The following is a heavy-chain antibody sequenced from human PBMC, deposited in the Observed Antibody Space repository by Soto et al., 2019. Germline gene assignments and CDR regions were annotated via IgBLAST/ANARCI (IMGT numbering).Heavy chain of an antibody. CDR1: GGTFSSYA. J-gene: IGHJ6*02. CDR3: AKAHYDSYGKDV. Sequence: QVQLVQSGAEVKKPGSSVKVSCKASGGTFSSYAISWVRQAPGQGLEWMGGIIPIFGTANYAQKFQGRVKITADESTSTTYLELSSLRSDDTAVDYCAKAHYDSYGKDVWGQGATVTLSS. V-gene: IGHV1-69*01. CDR2: IIPIFGTA.